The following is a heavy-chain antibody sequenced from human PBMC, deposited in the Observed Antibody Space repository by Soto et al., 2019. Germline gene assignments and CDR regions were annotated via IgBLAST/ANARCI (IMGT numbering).Heavy chain of an antibody. D-gene: IGHD3-22*01. CDR1: GFTVSSNY. V-gene: IGHV3-66*01. J-gene: IGHJ4*02. CDR2: IYSGGST. Sequence: GGSLRLSCAASGFTVSSNYMSWVRQAPGKGLEWVSVIYSGGSTYYADSVKGRFTISRDNSKNTLYLQMNSLRADDTAIYYFAKEGDSSHFQFDYWGQRTLVTGSS. CDR3: AKEGDSSHFQFDY.